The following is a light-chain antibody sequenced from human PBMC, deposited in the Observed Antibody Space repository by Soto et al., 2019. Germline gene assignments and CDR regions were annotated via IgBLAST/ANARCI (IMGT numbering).Light chain of an antibody. CDR1: SSDVGGYNY. Sequence: QSVLTQPPSASGTPDQSVPISCTGTSSDVGGYNYVSWFQQHPGKAPKLIIHEVKQRPSGVPDRFSGSNSGNTASLTVSGLQAEDEGTYFCSSYGGYNNVVFGTGTKVTVL. V-gene: IGLV2-8*01. CDR3: SSYGGYNNVV. J-gene: IGLJ1*01. CDR2: EVK.